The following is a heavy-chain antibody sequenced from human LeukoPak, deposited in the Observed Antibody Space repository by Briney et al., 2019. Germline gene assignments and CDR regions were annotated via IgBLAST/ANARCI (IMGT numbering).Heavy chain of an antibody. Sequence: PGGSLRLSCAASGFTFSSYGMHWVRQAPGKGLEWVAFIRYDGSNKYYADSVKGRFTISRDNSKDTLYLQMNSLRAEDTAVYYCAKLYYDFWSGYWVPIDYWGQGTLVTVSS. D-gene: IGHD3-3*01. CDR1: GFTFSSYG. CDR3: AKLYYDFWSGYWVPIDY. V-gene: IGHV3-30*02. J-gene: IGHJ4*02. CDR2: IRYDGSNK.